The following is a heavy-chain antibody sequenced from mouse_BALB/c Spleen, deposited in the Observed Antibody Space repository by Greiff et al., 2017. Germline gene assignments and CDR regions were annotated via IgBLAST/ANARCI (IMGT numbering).Heavy chain of an antibody. CDR2: ISINYDNT. Sequence: QVQLMESGPELVRPGESVKISCKGSGYTFTDYAMHWVKQSHAKSLEWIGVISINYDNTKYNQKFKGKATMTVDKSSSKAYMELASMTSEDSAIVYWARFGAVYAMDYWGQGTSVTVSS. CDR3: ARFGAVYAMDY. J-gene: IGHJ4*01. CDR1: GYTFTDYA. V-gene: IGHV1-67*01.